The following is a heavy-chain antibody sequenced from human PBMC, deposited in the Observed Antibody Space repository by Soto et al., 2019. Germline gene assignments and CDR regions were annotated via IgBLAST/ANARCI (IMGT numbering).Heavy chain of an antibody. CDR1: GGSISSGGYY. D-gene: IGHD4-17*01. Sequence: QVQLQESGPGLVKPSQTLSLTCTVSGGSISSGGYYWSWIRQHPGKGLEWIGYIYYTESTYYNPSLQSRVTISVDTSKNQFSLKLSSVTAADTAVYYCARDNDYGDYGAFEIWGQGTMVTVSS. J-gene: IGHJ3*02. V-gene: IGHV4-31*03. CDR3: ARDNDYGDYGAFEI. CDR2: IYYTEST.